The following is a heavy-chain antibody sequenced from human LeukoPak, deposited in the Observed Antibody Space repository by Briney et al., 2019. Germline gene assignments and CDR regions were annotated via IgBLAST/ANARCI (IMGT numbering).Heavy chain of an antibody. CDR2: INTYNGNT. CDR1: GYTFTNYG. Sequence: GASVKVSCKASGYTFTNYGISWGRQAPGQGLEWMGWINTYNGNTNYAQKFQGRVTMTTDTSTSTAYMELRSLRSDDTAVYYCARVVLDHYYDSSGYLGTLDYWGQGTLVTVSS. CDR3: ARVVLDHYYDSSGYLGTLDY. D-gene: IGHD3-22*01. J-gene: IGHJ4*02. V-gene: IGHV1-18*01.